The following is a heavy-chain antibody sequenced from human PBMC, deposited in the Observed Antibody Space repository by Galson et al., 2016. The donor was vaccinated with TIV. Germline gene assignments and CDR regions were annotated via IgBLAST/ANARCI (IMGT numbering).Heavy chain of an antibody. Sequence: SLRLSCAASGFNFDDYDMYWVRQAPGKGLEWVAGISWNSNSFSYADSVKGRFTISRDNDKNAPFLEMNRVRVEDTAVYYWEKDTQPDYSVGGLCYWDAFDSWGQGTKVTVSS. D-gene: IGHD5/OR15-5a*01. V-gene: IGHV3-9*01. CDR3: EKDTQPDYSVGGLCYWDAFDS. CDR1: GFNFDDYD. CDR2: ISWNSNSF. J-gene: IGHJ3*01.